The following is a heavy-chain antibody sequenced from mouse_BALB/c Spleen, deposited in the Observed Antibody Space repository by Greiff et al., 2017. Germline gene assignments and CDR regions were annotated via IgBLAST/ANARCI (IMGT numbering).Heavy chain of an antibody. Sequence: EVQVVESGGGLVKPGGSLKLSCAASGFTFSDYYMYWVRQTPEKRLEWVATISDGGSYTYYPDSVKGRFTISRDNAKNNLYLQMSSLKSEDTAMYYCARGGGYGYWGQGTTLTVSS. V-gene: IGHV5-4*02. J-gene: IGHJ2*01. CDR2: ISDGGSYT. CDR1: GFTFSDYY. D-gene: IGHD1-2*01. CDR3: ARGGGYGY.